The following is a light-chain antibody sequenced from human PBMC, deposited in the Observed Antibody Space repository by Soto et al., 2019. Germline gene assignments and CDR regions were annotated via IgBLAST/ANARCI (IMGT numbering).Light chain of an antibody. V-gene: IGKV3-15*01. J-gene: IGKJ2*01. CDR1: QSVSIN. CDR2: GAS. CDR3: QQYNNWPPYT. Sequence: EIVMTQSPATLSVSPGERATLSCGASQSVSINLAWYQQKPGQAPRLLIYGASTRATGIPAKFSGSGSGTDFILTISSLQSEDFAVHYCQQYNNWPPYTFGQGTKLEIK.